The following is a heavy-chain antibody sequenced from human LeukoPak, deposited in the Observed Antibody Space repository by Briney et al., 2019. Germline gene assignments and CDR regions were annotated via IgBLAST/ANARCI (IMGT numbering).Heavy chain of an antibody. CDR1: GYTFTNYG. Sequence: ASVKVSCKASGYTFTNYGISWVRLAPGQGHEWMGWINTNTGNPTYAQGLTGRFVFSLDTSVSTAYLQISSLKAEDTAVYYCARTGSTLGILRLGELSLANYYYYYMDVWGKGTTVTVSS. J-gene: IGHJ6*03. V-gene: IGHV7-4-1*02. D-gene: IGHD3-16*02. CDR3: ARTGSTLGILRLGELSLANYYYYYMDV. CDR2: INTNTGNP.